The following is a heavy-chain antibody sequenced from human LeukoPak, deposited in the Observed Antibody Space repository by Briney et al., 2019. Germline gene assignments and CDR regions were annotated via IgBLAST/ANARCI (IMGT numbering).Heavy chain of an antibody. J-gene: IGHJ4*02. CDR2: ISGNGYNT. CDR1: GFTLGNYA. D-gene: IGHD3-10*01. CDR3: AKGVRLWFAFYFDY. V-gene: IGHV3-23*01. Sequence: GGSLRLSCAASGFTLGNYAMSWVCQAPGKGLEWVSAISGNGYNTYYADSVKGRFTISSESSRNTLYLQMHSLRAEDTAVYYCAKGVRLWFAFYFDYWGQGTLVTVSS.